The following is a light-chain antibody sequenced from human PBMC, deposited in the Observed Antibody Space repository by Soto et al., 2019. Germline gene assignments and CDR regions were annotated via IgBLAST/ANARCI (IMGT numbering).Light chain of an antibody. CDR3: MQALQTPRT. V-gene: IGKV2-28*01. CDR1: QSLLHSNGYNY. Sequence: DIVMTQSPLCLPVPPGEPASISFMPSQSLLHSNGYNYLDWYLQKPGQSPQLLIYLGSNRASGVPDRFSGSGSGTDFTLKISRVEAEDVGVYYCMQALQTPRTFGQGTMVDI. J-gene: IGKJ1*01. CDR2: LGS.